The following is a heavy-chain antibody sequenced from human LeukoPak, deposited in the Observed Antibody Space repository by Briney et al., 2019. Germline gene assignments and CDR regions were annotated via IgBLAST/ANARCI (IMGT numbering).Heavy chain of an antibody. CDR1: GYTFTSYY. J-gene: IGHJ6*02. V-gene: IGHV1-46*01. Sequence: GASVKVSCKASGYTFTSYYMHWVRQAPGQGLEWMGIINPSGGSTSYAQKFQGRVTLTRDTSTTTFYMELSSLRSEDTAVYYCARDRVTVSRNYYYGRDVGAQGTTATVSS. CDR3: ARDRVTVSRNYYYGRDV. D-gene: IGHD2-21*02. CDR2: INPSGGST.